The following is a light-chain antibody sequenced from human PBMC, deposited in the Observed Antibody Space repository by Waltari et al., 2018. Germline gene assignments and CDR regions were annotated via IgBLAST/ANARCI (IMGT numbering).Light chain of an antibody. CDR2: GAS. CDR3: QQYGGSPPYT. CDR1: QSISGTY. Sequence: EIVATQSPDTLSLSPGERATLSCRASQSISGTYLAWYQQKPGQAPRLLIYGASSRATGIPDRFRGSGSATDFTLTISRLEPEDFAFYYCQQYGGSPPYTFGQGTKLEIK. J-gene: IGKJ2*01. V-gene: IGKV3-20*01.